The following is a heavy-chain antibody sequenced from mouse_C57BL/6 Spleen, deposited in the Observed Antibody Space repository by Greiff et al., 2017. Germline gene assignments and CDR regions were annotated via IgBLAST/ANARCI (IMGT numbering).Heavy chain of an antibody. Sequence: EVQLQQSGPELVKPGASVKISCTASGYSFTGYYMNWVKQTPEKSLEWIGEINPSTGGTTYNQKIKAKATLTVDKSSSTAYLQLKSLTSEDSAVYYCARSGYCSSSYWYFEVWGTGTTVTVSS. CDR3: ARSGYCSSSYWYFEV. CDR1: GYSFTGYY. V-gene: IGHV1-42*01. J-gene: IGHJ1*03. CDR2: INPSTGGT. D-gene: IGHD1-1*01.